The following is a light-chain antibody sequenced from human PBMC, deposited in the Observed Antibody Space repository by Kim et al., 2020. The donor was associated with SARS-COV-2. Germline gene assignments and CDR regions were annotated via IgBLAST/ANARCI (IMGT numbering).Light chain of an antibody. CDR2: TNN. Sequence: GQTVAIYCSGTSSDVGSNTVNWYQHLPGTAPKLLIYTNNQRPSGVPDRFSGSKSGTSASLAISGLQSEDEADYYCAAWDDSLNGWVFGGGTQLTVL. V-gene: IGLV1-44*01. J-gene: IGLJ3*02. CDR1: SSDVGSNT. CDR3: AAWDDSLNGWV.